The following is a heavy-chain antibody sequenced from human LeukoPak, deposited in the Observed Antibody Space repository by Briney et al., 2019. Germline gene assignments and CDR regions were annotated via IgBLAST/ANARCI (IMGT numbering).Heavy chain of an antibody. V-gene: IGHV3-48*02. CDR2: ISSSSSSI. CDR1: GLTYSEYS. D-gene: IGHD2-2*01. J-gene: IGHJ4*02. Sequence: GRSLRLSCAAWGLTYSEYSMNGVSQAPGKGLEWISYISSSSSSIYYAGSVKGRFTISRDNAKNSLYLQMNSLRDEDTALYYCAMCGSASCSAAPQFDYWGQGSLVTVS. CDR3: AMCGSASCSAAPQFDY.